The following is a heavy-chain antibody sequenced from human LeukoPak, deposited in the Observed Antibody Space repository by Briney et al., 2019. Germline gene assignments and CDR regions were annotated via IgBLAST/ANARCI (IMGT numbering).Heavy chain of an antibody. D-gene: IGHD2-15*01. CDR1: GGSFSGYY. V-gene: IGHV4-34*01. J-gene: IGHJ6*03. Sequence: SETLSLTCAVYGGSFSGYYWSWIRQPPGKGLEWIGEINHSGSTNYNPSLKSRVTISVDTSKNQFSLKLSSVTAADTAVYYCARGVVVGRKNYYYYYMDVWGKGTTVTISS. CDR3: ARGVVVGRKNYYYYYMDV. CDR2: INHSGST.